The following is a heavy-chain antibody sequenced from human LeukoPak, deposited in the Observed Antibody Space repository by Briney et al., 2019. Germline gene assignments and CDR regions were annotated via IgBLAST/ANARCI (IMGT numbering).Heavy chain of an antibody. D-gene: IGHD5-24*01. CDR3: ARGIWEMATIPYWYFDI. CDR1: GYSISSSNW. V-gene: IGHV4-28*05. Sequence: PSETLSLTCAVSGYSISSSNWWGWIRQPPGKGLEWIGYIYYSGSIYYNPSLKSRVTMSVDTSKNQFSLKLSSVTAADTALYYCARGIWEMATIPYWYFDIWGRGTLVTVSS. CDR2: IYYSGSI. J-gene: IGHJ2*01.